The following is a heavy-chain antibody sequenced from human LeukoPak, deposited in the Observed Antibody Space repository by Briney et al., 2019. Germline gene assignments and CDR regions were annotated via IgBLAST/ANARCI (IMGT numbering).Heavy chain of an antibody. CDR3: ATPWSY. V-gene: IGHV3-74*01. J-gene: IGHJ4*02. CDR2: INTDGSST. Sequence: GGSLRLSCVASGFTFTRYWMHWVRQVPGKGLVWVSRINTDGSSTSYADSVKGRLTISRDNAKNTLYLQMDSLRTDDTAVYYCATPWSYWGQGILVTVSS. D-gene: IGHD3-3*01. CDR1: GFTFTRYW.